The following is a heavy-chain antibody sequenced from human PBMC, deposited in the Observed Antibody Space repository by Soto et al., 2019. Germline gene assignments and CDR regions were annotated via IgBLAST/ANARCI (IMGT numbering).Heavy chain of an antibody. CDR3: ARSDGRY. CDR2: IYYSGST. J-gene: IGHJ4*02. V-gene: IGHV4-59*01. Sequence: PSETPSLTCTVSGGPISSYYWSWIRQPPGKGLEWIGYIYYSGSTNYNPSLKSRVTISVDTSKNQFSLKLSSVTAADTAVYYCARSDGRYWGQGTLVTVSS. CDR1: GGPISSYY.